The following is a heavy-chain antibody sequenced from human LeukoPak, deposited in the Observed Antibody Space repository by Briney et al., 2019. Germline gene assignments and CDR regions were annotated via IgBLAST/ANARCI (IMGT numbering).Heavy chain of an antibody. CDR3: ARERGNLRGDAFDI. D-gene: IGHD1-26*01. Sequence: KPSETLSLTCTVSGVSFSSYYWTWIRQPAGKGLEWIGRIYSSGNTNYNPTLESRVTMSIDTSKKQISPKLTSVTAADTAVYYCARERGNLRGDAFDIWGQGTMVTVSS. V-gene: IGHV4-4*07. CDR1: GVSFSSYY. J-gene: IGHJ3*02. CDR2: IYSSGNT.